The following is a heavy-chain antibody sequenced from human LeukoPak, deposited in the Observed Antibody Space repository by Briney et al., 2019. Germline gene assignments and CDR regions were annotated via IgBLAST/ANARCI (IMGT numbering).Heavy chain of an antibody. Sequence: GGSLRLSCAASGFTFSRYWMTWVRQAPGKGLEWVANIKQDGSEKYYVDSVKGRLTISRDNAKNSLYLQMNSLRAEDTAVYYCARAMVWDHGDYWGQGTLVTVSS. CDR3: ARAMVWDHGDY. J-gene: IGHJ4*02. CDR2: IKQDGSEK. V-gene: IGHV3-7*01. CDR1: GFTFSRYW. D-gene: IGHD1-26*01.